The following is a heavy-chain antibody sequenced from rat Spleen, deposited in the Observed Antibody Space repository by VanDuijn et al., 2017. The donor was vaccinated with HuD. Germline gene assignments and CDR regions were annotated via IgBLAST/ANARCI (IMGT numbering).Heavy chain of an antibody. CDR3: ARHGAYYGYNYDWFAY. D-gene: IGHD1-9*01. J-gene: IGHJ3*01. CDR2: ISYDGDNT. Sequence: EVQLVESGGGLVQPGGSLKLSCTASGLSFSNYDMAWVRQAPTKGLEWVASISYDGDNTYYRDSVKGRFTVFRDNAKSILYLQMDSLRSEDTATYYCARHGAYYGYNYDWFAYWGQGTLVTVSS. CDR1: GLSFSNYD. V-gene: IGHV5-25*01.